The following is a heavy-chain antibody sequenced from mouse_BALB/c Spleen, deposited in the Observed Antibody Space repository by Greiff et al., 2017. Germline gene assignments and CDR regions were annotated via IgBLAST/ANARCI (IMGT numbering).Heavy chain of an antibody. Sequence: QVQMQQSGAELVKPGASVKLSCKASGYTFTSYWMHWVKQRPGQGLEWIGEINPSNGRTNYNEKFKSKATLTVDKSSSTAYMQLSSLTSEDSAVYYCARYYGSSYFDYWGQGTTLTVSS. CDR1: GYTFTSYW. D-gene: IGHD1-1*01. CDR3: ARYYGSSYFDY. V-gene: IGHV1S81*02. CDR2: INPSNGRT. J-gene: IGHJ2*01.